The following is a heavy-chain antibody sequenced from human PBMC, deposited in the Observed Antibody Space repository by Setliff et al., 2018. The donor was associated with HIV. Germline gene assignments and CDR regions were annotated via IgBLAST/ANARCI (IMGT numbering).Heavy chain of an antibody. CDR1: GGSISSGSYY. CDR2: IYYSGGT. Sequence: PSETLSLTCTVSGGSISSGSYYWSWIRQPAGKGLEWIGYIYYSGGTTYNPSLKSRVTISVGASKSQFSLNLTSVTVADTAIYSCAGYTTAWFAPYWGQGTLVTVSS. V-gene: IGHV4-61*10. CDR3: AGYTTAWFAPY. D-gene: IGHD6-19*01. J-gene: IGHJ4*02.